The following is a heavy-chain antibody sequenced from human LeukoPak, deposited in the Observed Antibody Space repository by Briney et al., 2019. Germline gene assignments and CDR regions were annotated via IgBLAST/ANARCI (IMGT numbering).Heavy chain of an antibody. D-gene: IGHD6-13*01. CDR1: GGSFSGYY. CDR2: INHSGST. J-gene: IGHJ4*02. Sequence: SETLSLTCAVYGGSFSGYYWSWIRQSPGKGLEWIGEINHSGSTNYNPSLKSRVTISVDTSKNQFSLKLSSVTAADTAVYYCAIYSSSWAFDYWGQGTLVTVSS. V-gene: IGHV4-34*01. CDR3: AIYSSSWAFDY.